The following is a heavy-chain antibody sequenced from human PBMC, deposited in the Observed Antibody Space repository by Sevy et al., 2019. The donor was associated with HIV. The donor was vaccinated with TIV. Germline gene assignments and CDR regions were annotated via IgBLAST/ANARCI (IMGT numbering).Heavy chain of an antibody. CDR1: GGSISSYY. Sequence: SETLSLTCTVSGGSISSYYWSWIRQPAGKGLEWIGRIYTSGSTNYNPSLKSRVTMSVDTSKNQFSLKLSSVTAADTAVYYCARDQGGDGYNWGYYYYGMDVWGQWTTVTVSS. D-gene: IGHD5-12*01. V-gene: IGHV4-4*07. J-gene: IGHJ6*02. CDR3: ARDQGGDGYNWGYYYYGMDV. CDR2: IYTSGST.